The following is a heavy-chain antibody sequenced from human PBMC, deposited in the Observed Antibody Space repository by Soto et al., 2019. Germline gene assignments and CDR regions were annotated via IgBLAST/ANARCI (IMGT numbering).Heavy chain of an antibody. CDR1: GGSISSGGYY. Sequence: QVQLQESGPGLVKPSQTLSLTCTVSGGSISSGGYYWSWIRQHPGRGLEWIGYIDSSGSTYYNPSLKCRVTISVDTSKTQFSLKLSSVTAADTAVYYWARDGGLRYYGYWGQGTLVTVCS. CDR2: IDSSGST. CDR3: ARDGGLRYYGY. V-gene: IGHV4-31*03. J-gene: IGHJ4*02. D-gene: IGHD3-10*01.